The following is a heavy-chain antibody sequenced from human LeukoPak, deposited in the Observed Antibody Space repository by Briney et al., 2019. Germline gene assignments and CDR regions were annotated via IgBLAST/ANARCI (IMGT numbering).Heavy chain of an antibody. D-gene: IGHD6-13*01. Sequence: PGGSLRLSCAASGFTFSSYSMNWVRQAPGKGLEWVAFIRYDGSNKYHADSVKGRFTISRDNSKNTAYLQMNSLRVEDTAVYYCVKDLLSSSWYYFEYWGQGTLVTVSS. J-gene: IGHJ4*02. V-gene: IGHV3-30*02. CDR3: VKDLLSSSWYYFEY. CDR1: GFTFSSYS. CDR2: IRYDGSNK.